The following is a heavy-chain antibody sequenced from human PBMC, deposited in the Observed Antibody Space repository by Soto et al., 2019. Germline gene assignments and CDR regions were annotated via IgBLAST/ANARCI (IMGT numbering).Heavy chain of an antibody. J-gene: IGHJ6*03. CDR1: GFTFSSYG. V-gene: IGHV3-30*18. CDR3: AKSNVPASSYYFYYYMDV. Sequence: QVQLVESGGGVVQPGRSLRLSCAASGFTFSSYGMHWVRQAPGKGLEWVAGISYDGSNKYYADCVKGRFTISRDNSKNTLYLQMNSVKAEDTAVYHCAKSNVPASSYYFYYYMDVLGQGTTVTVSS. CDR2: ISYDGSNK. D-gene: IGHD2-2*01.